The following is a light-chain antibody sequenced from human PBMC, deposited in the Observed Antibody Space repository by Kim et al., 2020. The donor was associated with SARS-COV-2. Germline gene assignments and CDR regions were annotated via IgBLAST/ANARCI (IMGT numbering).Light chain of an antibody. J-gene: IGLJ1*01. CDR1: GSNIGYYKL. Sequence: GQSVTISCTGPGSNIGYYKLVSWYQQHPGKVPKLVMFDVSKRPSGVPDRFSGSNSGNTASLTISGLQGDDEADYYCCAYAGSYTYVFGTGTKVTVL. CDR3: CAYAGSYTYV. V-gene: IGLV2-11*01. CDR2: DVS.